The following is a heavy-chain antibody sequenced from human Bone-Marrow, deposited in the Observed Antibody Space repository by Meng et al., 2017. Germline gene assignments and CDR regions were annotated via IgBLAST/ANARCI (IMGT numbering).Heavy chain of an antibody. CDR2: IYYSGST. J-gene: IGHJ1*01. Sequence: QLQTQGAGPGLAKPSATLPLTCTVSGGSISSSSYYWGWIRQPPGKGLEWIGSIYYSGSTYYNPSLKSRVTISVDTSKNQFSLKLSSVTAADTAVYYCAIGGSSWDEYFQHWGQGTLVTVSS. V-gene: IGHV4-39*07. CDR3: AIGGSSWDEYFQH. D-gene: IGHD6-13*01. CDR1: GGSISSSSYY.